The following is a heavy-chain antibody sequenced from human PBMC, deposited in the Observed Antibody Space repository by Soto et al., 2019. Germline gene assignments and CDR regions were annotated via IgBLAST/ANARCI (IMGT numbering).Heavy chain of an antibody. CDR2: ISSSSSYI. V-gene: IGHV3-21*01. J-gene: IGHJ4*02. Sequence: EVQLVESGGGLVKPGGSLRLSCAASGFTFSSYSMNWVRQAPGKGLEWVSSISSSSSYIYYADSVKGRFTISRDNAKNPLYRQMNSLRAEDTAVYYCARDVYSSSRYFDYWGQGTLVTVSS. D-gene: IGHD6-6*01. CDR3: ARDVYSSSRYFDY. CDR1: GFTFSSYS.